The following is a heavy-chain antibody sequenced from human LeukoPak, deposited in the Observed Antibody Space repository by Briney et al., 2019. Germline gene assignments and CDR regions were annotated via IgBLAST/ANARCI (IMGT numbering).Heavy chain of an antibody. J-gene: IGHJ6*02. CDR1: GYTFTSYG. CDR3: ATKGSSSDYYGIDV. V-gene: IGHV1-18*01. Sequence: GASVKVSCKTSGYTFTSYGITWVRQAPGQGLEWMAYIGPNNGKTNYARNLQGRVTMTTDASTSTAYLELRSLISDDTAVYYCATKGSSSDYYGIDVWGQGTSVTVSS. CDR2: IGPNNGKT. D-gene: IGHD6-6*01.